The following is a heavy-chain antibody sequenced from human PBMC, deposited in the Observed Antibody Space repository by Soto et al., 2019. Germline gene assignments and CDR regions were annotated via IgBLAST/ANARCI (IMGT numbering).Heavy chain of an antibody. CDR2: INPKSGGT. Sequence: ASVKVSCKASGYSFTDYHIHWVRQAPGQGLEWLGRINPKSGGTSTAQKFQGWVTMTTDTSTSTASMELRRLRSDDTAVYYCARMLSSGYYFLFDYWGQGTLVAVSS. J-gene: IGHJ4*02. CDR1: GYSFTDYH. V-gene: IGHV1-2*04. CDR3: ARMLSSGYYFLFDY. D-gene: IGHD3-22*01.